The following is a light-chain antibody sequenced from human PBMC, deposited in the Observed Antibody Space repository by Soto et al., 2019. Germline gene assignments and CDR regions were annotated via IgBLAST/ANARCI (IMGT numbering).Light chain of an antibody. V-gene: IGKV3-15*01. J-gene: IGKJ5*01. CDR2: GAS. CDR3: QQYNNWPPIT. CDR1: QSVSSY. Sequence: VVLTQSPVTLSLSPGARASLSCRPSQSVSSYLAWYQQKPGQATRLLIYGASTRANGIPARFSGSGSGTEFTLTISSLQSEDFAVYYCQQYNNWPPITFGQGTRLEIK.